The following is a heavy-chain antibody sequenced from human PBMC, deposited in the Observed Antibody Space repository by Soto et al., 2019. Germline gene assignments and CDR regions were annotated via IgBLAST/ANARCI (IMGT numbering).Heavy chain of an antibody. CDR1: GGSISRYY. CDR2: AFHTGGT. Sequence: PSETLSLTCTVSGGSISRYYWNWIRQPPGRGLEWIGYAFHTGGTNYNPSLKSRVTISVDSSKSQFALKLTSVTAADTAVYYCARDFDYWGQGTLVTV. J-gene: IGHJ4*02. V-gene: IGHV4-59*12. CDR3: ARDFDY.